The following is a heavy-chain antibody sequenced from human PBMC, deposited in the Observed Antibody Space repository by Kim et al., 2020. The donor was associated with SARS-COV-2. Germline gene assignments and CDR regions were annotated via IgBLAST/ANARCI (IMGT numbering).Heavy chain of an antibody. D-gene: IGHD2-15*01. V-gene: IGHV5-51*01. J-gene: IGHJ3*02. CDR3: ARHRAAWVDDAFDI. Sequence: YSPSFQGQVTISADKSISTAYLQWSSLKASDTAMYYCARHRAAWVDDAFDIWGQGTMVTVSS.